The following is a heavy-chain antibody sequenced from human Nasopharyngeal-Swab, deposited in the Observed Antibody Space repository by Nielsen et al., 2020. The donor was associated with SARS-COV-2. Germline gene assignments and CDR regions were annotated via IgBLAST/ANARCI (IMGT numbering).Heavy chain of an antibody. J-gene: IGHJ4*02. V-gene: IGHV3-30-3*01. CDR1: GFTFSSYA. CDR3: ARVRGGFDY. D-gene: IGHD3-16*01. CDR2: ISYDGSNK. Sequence: GGSLRLSCAASGFTFSSYAMHWVRQAPGRGLEWVAVISYDGSNKYYADSVKGRFTISRDNSKNTLYLQMNSLRAEDTAVYYCARVRGGFDYWGQGTLVTVSS.